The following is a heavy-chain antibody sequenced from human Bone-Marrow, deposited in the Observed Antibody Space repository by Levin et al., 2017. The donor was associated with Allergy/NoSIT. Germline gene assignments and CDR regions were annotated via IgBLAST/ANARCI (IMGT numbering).Heavy chain of an antibody. CDR3: ARDRVVVPAATDAFDI. J-gene: IGHJ3*02. CDR1: GFTFSDYY. D-gene: IGHD2-2*01. Sequence: GGSLRLSCAASGFTFSDYYMSWIRQAPGKGLEWVSYISSSSSYTNYADSVKGRFTISRDNAKNSLYLQMNSLRAEDTAVYYCARDRVVVPAATDAFDIWGQGTMVTVSS. CDR2: ISSSSSYT. V-gene: IGHV3-11*05.